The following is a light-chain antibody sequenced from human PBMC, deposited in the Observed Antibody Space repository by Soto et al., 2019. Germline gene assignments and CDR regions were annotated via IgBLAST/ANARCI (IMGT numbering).Light chain of an antibody. Sequence: DIQMTQSPSSVSASVRDRVTITCRASQDIGSWLAWYQQRPGKAPKLLIYAASSLQSGVPSRFSGSGSGTDFTLTISSLQPEDFATYYCQQSYKTPHTFGQGTKLETK. CDR1: QDIGSW. J-gene: IGKJ2*01. CDR2: AAS. V-gene: IGKV1-12*01. CDR3: QQSYKTPHT.